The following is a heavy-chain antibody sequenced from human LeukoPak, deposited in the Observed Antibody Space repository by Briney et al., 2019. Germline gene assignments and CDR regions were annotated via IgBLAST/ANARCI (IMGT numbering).Heavy chain of an antibody. CDR2: IYYSGST. V-gene: IGHV4-59*01. Sequence: SETLSLTCTVYGGSFTTYYWSWIRQPPGKGLEWIGYIYYSGSTNYNPSLKSRVTISVETSKNEFSLKLRSVTAADTAVYYCARVTGYRIEDYFDYWGQGTLVTVSS. CDR3: ARVTGYRIEDYFDY. CDR1: GGSFTTYY. J-gene: IGHJ4*02. D-gene: IGHD6-13*01.